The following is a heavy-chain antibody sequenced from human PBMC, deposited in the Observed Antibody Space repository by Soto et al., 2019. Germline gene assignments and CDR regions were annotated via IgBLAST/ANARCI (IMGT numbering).Heavy chain of an antibody. CDR2: INAGNGNT. CDR3: ARDVGATGD. CDR1: GYTFTIDA. Sequence: QVQLVQSGAEVKKPGASVKVSYRASGYTFTIDAMHWVRQAPGQRLEWMGWINAGNGNTKYSQKFQGRVTITRDTSASTANMELSSLRSEDTAVYYCARDVGATGDWGQGTLVTVSP. J-gene: IGHJ4*02. D-gene: IGHD1-26*01. V-gene: IGHV1-3*01.